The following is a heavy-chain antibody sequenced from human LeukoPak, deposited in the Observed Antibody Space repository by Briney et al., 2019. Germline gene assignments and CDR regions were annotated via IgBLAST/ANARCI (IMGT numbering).Heavy chain of an antibody. CDR2: TYYRSMWSY. CDR3: ARFDYGAPDY. V-gene: IGHV6-1*01. CDR1: GDTFSSSTAA. Sequence: SQTLSLTCAVSGDTFSSSTAAWDWNSQSQSRGLEWLGRTYYRSMWSYEYTTSVKGRITINADTSENQFSLQLKSVTPEDTAVYYCARFDYGAPDYWGQGTLVTVSS. D-gene: IGHD3-16*01. J-gene: IGHJ4*02.